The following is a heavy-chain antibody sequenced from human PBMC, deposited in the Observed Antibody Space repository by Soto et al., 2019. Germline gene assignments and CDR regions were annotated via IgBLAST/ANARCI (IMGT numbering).Heavy chain of an antibody. Sequence: SETLYLTCTVSGGSISSYYWSWIRQPPGKGLEWIGYIYYSGSTNYNPSLKSRVTISVDTSKKQFSLKLSSVTAADTAVYYCARDRSGSLGGFDPWGQGTLVNVSS. D-gene: IGHD1-26*01. CDR2: IYYSGST. J-gene: IGHJ5*02. V-gene: IGHV4-59*01. CDR1: GGSISSYY. CDR3: ARDRSGSLGGFDP.